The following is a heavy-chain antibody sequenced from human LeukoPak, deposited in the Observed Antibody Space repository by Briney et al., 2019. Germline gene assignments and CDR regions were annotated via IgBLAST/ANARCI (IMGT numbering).Heavy chain of an antibody. Sequence: SVKVSCKASGYTFTRYGISWVRQAPGRGREWMGWISAYNCNTNYAQKLQGRVTMTTDTSTSTAYMELRSLRSDDTAVYYCARYNGYCSGGSCYSLDYWGQGTLVTVPS. CDR2: ISAYNCNT. CDR3: ARYNGYCSGGSCYSLDY. J-gene: IGHJ4*02. V-gene: IGHV1-18*01. CDR1: GYTFTRYG. D-gene: IGHD2-15*01.